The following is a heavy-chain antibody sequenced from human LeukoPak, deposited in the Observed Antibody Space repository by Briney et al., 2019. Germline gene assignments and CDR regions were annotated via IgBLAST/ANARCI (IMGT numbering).Heavy chain of an antibody. D-gene: IGHD3-22*01. CDR3: ARWGYYDGAFDI. CDR2: IYYSGST. V-gene: IGHV4-59*01. Sequence: SETLSLTCTVSGGSIRSYYWSWIRQPPGKGLEWIGYIYYSGSTNYNPSLKSRVTISVDTSKNQFSLKLSSVTAADTAVYYCARWGYYDGAFDIWGQGTMVTVSS. J-gene: IGHJ3*02. CDR1: GGSIRSYY.